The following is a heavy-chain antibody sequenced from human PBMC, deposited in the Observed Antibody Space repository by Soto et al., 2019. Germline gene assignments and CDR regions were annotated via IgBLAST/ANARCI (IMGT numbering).Heavy chain of an antibody. CDR2: INHSGST. CDR3: ARAHSSRWYRIYYGYGMDV. V-gene: IGHV4-34*01. CDR1: GGSFSGYD. J-gene: IGHJ6*02. D-gene: IGHD6-13*01. Sequence: SETLSLTCAVYGGSFSGYDWSWIRQPPVKGLEWIGEINHSGSTNYNPSLKSRVTISVDTSKNQFSLKLSPVTAAGTAVSDIARAHSSRWYRIYYGYGMDVWGQGTTVT.